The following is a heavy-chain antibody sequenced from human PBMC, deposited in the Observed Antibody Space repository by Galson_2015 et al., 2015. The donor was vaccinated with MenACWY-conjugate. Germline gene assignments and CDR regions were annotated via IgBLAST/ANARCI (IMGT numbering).Heavy chain of an antibody. CDR2: IKSKTDGGTT. CDR3: TTVDHGYPTKSGAEY. CDR1: GFTFSNAW. D-gene: IGHD5-24*01. V-gene: IGHV3-15*01. Sequence: SLRLSCAASGFTFSNAWMSWVRQAPGKGLEWVGRIKSKTDGGTTDYAAPVKGRFTISRDDSKNTLYLQMNSLKTEDTAVYYCTTVDHGYPTKSGAEYWGQGTLVTVSS. J-gene: IGHJ4*02.